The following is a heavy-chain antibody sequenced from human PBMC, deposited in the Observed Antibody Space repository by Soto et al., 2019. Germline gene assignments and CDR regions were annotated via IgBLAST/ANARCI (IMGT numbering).Heavy chain of an antibody. V-gene: IGHV1-18*01. CDR2: ISAYNGNT. CDR3: ARATSYCSGGSCYFVGSVYYYYYYMHV. Sequence: ASVKVSCKASGYTFTSYGISWVRQAPGQGLEWMGWISAYNGNTNYAQKLQGRVTMTTDTSTSTAYMELRSLRSDDTAVYYCARATSYCSGGSCYFVGSVYYYYYYMHVWGKGIMVTVSS. CDR1: GYTFTSYG. J-gene: IGHJ6*03. D-gene: IGHD2-15*01.